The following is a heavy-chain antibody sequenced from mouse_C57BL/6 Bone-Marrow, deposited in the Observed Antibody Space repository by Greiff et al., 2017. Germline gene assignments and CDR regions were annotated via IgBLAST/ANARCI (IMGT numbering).Heavy chain of an antibody. D-gene: IGHD2-10*02. CDR3: TTEYYYEV. Sequence: EVQLHQSGAELVRPGASVKLSCTASGFNIKDDYMHWVKQRPEQGLEWIGWIDPENGDTEYASKFQGKATITADTSSNTAYLQLSSLTSEDTAVYYCTTEYYYEVWGTGTTVTVSS. J-gene: IGHJ1*03. V-gene: IGHV14-4*01. CDR2: IDPENGDT. CDR1: GFNIKDDY.